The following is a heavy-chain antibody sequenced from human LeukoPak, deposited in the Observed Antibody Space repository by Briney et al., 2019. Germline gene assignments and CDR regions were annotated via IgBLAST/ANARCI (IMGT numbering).Heavy chain of an antibody. CDR1: GYTFTGYY. CDR2: INPNSGGT. D-gene: IGHD6-13*01. V-gene: IGHV1-2*02. J-gene: IGHJ4*02. Sequence: GASVKVSCKASGYTFTGYYMHWVRQAPGQGLEWMGWINPNSGGTNYAQKFQGRVTMTRDTSISTAYMELSSPRSEDTAVYYCARVLRIAAAGIGYWGQGTLVTVSS. CDR3: ARVLRIAAAGIGY.